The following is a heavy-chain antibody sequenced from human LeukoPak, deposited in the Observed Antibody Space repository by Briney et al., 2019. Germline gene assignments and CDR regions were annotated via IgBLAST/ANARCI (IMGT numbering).Heavy chain of an antibody. J-gene: IGHJ5*02. Sequence: GGSLRLSCAASGFTFSNYDMSWVRQAPGKGLEGVSSISDSGGSTYYADSVEGRFTISRDNSKNTLYLQMTNLRAADTAVYYCAKDLSRAVAADWFDPWDQGSLVTVSS. D-gene: IGHD6-19*01. V-gene: IGHV3-23*01. CDR3: AKDLSRAVAADWFDP. CDR1: GFTFSNYD. CDR2: ISDSGGST.